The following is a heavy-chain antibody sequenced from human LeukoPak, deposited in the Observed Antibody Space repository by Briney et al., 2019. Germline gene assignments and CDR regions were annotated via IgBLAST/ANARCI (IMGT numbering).Heavy chain of an antibody. Sequence: PGGSLRLSCAASGLTFSNYTMNWVRQTPGKGLEWVSYISSSSSYIFYADPVKGRFTPSRDNAKKSLYLQMNSLRAEDTAVYYCARDSHYGYSSSWFHLVHIDYWGQGTLVTVSS. CDR1: GLTFSNYT. D-gene: IGHD6-13*01. CDR2: ISSSSSYI. V-gene: IGHV3-21*01. CDR3: ARDSHYGYSSSWFHLVHIDY. J-gene: IGHJ4*02.